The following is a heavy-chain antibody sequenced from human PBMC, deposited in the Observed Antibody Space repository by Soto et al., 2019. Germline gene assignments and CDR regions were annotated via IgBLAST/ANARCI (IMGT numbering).Heavy chain of an antibody. CDR3: ARYIPGVRYYGMDV. Sequence: GGSLRLSCAASGFTFSSNAMKWVRQAPGKGLEWVSLIGESGTPTYYADSVKDRFTISRDNSGNTLFLEMYSLRAEDTAVYYCARYIPGVRYYGMDVWGQGTTVTVSS. D-gene: IGHD2-2*01. J-gene: IGHJ6*02. CDR2: IGESGTPT. V-gene: IGHV3-23*01. CDR1: GFTFSSNA.